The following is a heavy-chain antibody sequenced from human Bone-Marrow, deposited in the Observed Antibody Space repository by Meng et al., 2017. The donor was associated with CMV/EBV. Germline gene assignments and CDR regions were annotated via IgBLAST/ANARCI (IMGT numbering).Heavy chain of an antibody. CDR1: GGSISSGDYY. Sequence: SETLSLTCTVSGGSISSGDYYWSWIRQPPGKGLEWIGYIYYSGSTNYNPSLKSRVTISVDTSKNQFSLKLSSVTAADTAVYYCARDSYYDFWSGYYTPGYYGMDVWGQGTTVTVSS. CDR3: ARDSYYDFWSGYYTPGYYGMDV. CDR2: IYYSGST. D-gene: IGHD3-3*01. V-gene: IGHV4-61*08. J-gene: IGHJ6*02.